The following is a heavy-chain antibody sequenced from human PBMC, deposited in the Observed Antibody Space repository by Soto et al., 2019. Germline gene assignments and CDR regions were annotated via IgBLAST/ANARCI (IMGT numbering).Heavy chain of an antibody. J-gene: IGHJ6*02. D-gene: IGHD3-3*01. Sequence: SETLSLTCTVSGGSISSGGYYWSWIRQHPGKGLEWIGYICYSGSTYYNPSLKSRVTISVDTSKNQFSLKLSSVTAADTAVYYCARMRITIFGVVTYYYYGMDVWGQGTTVTVSS. CDR2: ICYSGST. CDR1: GGSISSGGYY. CDR3: ARMRITIFGVVTYYYYGMDV. V-gene: IGHV4-31*03.